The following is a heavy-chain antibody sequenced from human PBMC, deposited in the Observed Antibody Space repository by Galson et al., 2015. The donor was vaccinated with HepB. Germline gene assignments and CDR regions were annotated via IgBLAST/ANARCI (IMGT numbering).Heavy chain of an antibody. Sequence: SLRLSCAASGFIFSTYAMSWVRQAPGKGLEWVSGITNSGGSTYYTDSVKGRFTISRDNAKNTVYLQMNSLRAEDTAVYYCAKDCFWSGNLVGDPWGQGTLVTVSS. D-gene: IGHD3-3*01. V-gene: IGHV3-23*01. J-gene: IGHJ5*02. CDR2: ITNSGGST. CDR3: AKDCFWSGNLVGDP. CDR1: GFIFSTYA.